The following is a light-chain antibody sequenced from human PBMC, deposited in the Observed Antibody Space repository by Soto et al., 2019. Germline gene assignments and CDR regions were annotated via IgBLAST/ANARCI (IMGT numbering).Light chain of an antibody. Sequence: EMVMTQSPATLSVSPGERATLSFRASQSVSSNLAWYQQKPGQAPRLLIYGASSRATGIPDRFSGSGSGTDFTLTISRLEPEDFAVYYCQQYGSSPPGTFGQGTKVDIK. V-gene: IGKV3-20*01. J-gene: IGKJ1*01. CDR1: QSVSSN. CDR3: QQYGSSPPGT. CDR2: GAS.